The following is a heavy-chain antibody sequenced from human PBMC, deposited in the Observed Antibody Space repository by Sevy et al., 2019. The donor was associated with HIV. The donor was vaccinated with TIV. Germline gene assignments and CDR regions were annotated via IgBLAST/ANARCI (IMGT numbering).Heavy chain of an antibody. D-gene: IGHD3-10*01. V-gene: IGHV3-48*02. Sequence: GGSLKLSCAASGFTFSDYSLNWVRQAPGKGLEWVSYISRSGTTRHYADFVRGRFTISRDDAKNSLYLQMSSLRDEDTAVYYCARDDTASYLPVSWGQGTLVTVSS. CDR2: ISRSGTTR. CDR3: ARDDTASYLPVS. CDR1: GFTFSDYS. J-gene: IGHJ4*02.